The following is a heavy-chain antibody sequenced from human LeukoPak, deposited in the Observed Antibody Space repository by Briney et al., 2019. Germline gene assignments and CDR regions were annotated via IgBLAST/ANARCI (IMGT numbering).Heavy chain of an antibody. CDR2: IIPIFGTA. Sequence: GASVKVSCKASGGTVSSYAISWVRQAPGQGLEWMGGIIPIFGTANYAQKFQGRVTITADESTSTAYMELSSLRSEDTAVYYCAREEDSSSSVSQAFDPWGQGTLVTVSS. D-gene: IGHD6-6*01. J-gene: IGHJ5*02. V-gene: IGHV1-69*13. CDR3: AREEDSSSSVSQAFDP. CDR1: GGTVSSYA.